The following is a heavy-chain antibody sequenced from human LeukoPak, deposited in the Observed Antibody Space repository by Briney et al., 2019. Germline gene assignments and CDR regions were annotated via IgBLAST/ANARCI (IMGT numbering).Heavy chain of an antibody. J-gene: IGHJ4*02. Sequence: ASVKLSCKAAGYTFTIYNMHWVRQAPRQALEWMGIINPSGGSTSYAQKFQGRVTMTRDTSTTTVYMELSSLRSEDTAVYYCARSAPPGEVVRGVIPRPPHFDYWGQGSLVTVSS. D-gene: IGHD3-10*01. CDR3: ARSAPPGEVVRGVIPRPPHFDY. CDR1: GYTFTIYN. V-gene: IGHV1-46*01. CDR2: INPSGGST.